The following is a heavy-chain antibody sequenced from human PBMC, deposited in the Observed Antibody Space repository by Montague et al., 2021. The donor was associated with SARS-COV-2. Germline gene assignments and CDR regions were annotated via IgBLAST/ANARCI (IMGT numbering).Heavy chain of an antibody. CDR2: MYYNGST. D-gene: IGHD3-22*01. CDR1: GDSFTSRSYS. CDR3: AKKKYYYDSGALYGWFDP. J-gene: IGHJ5*02. Sequence: SETLSLTCTASGDSFTSRSYSWGWLRQPPGKGLEWIGNMYYNGSTHFNPSLKSPATVSVHSSQTPFTLKSRSVTAADTAVYFCAKKKYYYDSGALYGWFDPWGQGTLVTVSS. V-gene: IGHV4-39*01.